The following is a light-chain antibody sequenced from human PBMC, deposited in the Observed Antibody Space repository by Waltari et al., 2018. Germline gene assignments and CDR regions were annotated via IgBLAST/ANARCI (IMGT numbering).Light chain of an antibody. J-gene: IGLJ2*01. CDR2: DDS. Sequence: SYVLTQPPSVSVAPGETARITCGGNNIGGKTVHWYQQRPGQAPGVVIHDDSDRPSGIPERFSGSNSGKTATLTISRVEVGDEADYYCQVWDSSSDHVIFGGGTTLTVL. CDR3: QVWDSSSDHVI. V-gene: IGLV3-21*04. CDR1: NIGGKT.